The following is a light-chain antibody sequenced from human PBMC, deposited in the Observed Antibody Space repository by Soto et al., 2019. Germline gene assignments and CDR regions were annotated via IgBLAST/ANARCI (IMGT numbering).Light chain of an antibody. CDR3: SSYTTSTTPGVL. J-gene: IGLJ2*01. V-gene: IGLV2-14*01. Sequence: QSAVTQPASVSGSPGQSITISCTGTSSDVAGYNYVSWYQQHPGTAPKLMIYEVTNRPSGVSNRFSGSKSGNTASLTISGLQAEDEADYYCSSYTTSTTPGVLFGGGTQLTVL. CDR2: EVT. CDR1: SSDVAGYNY.